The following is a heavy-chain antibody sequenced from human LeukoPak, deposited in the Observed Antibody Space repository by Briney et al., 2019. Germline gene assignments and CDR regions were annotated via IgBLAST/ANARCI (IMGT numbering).Heavy chain of an antibody. Sequence: GGSLRLSCAAPGFTVSSNYMSWVRQAPGKGLEWVSVIYSGGSTYYADSVKGRFTISRDNSKNTLYLQMNSLRAEDTAVYYCARQPPADSSSSGAFDIWGQGTMVTVSS. D-gene: IGHD6-6*01. CDR1: GFTVSSNY. J-gene: IGHJ3*02. V-gene: IGHV3-66*02. CDR2: IYSGGST. CDR3: ARQPPADSSSSGAFDI.